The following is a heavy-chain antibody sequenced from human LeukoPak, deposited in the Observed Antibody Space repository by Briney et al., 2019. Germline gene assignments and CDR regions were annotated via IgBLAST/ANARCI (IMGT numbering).Heavy chain of an antibody. D-gene: IGHD3-22*01. J-gene: IGHJ4*02. CDR2: IYYSGST. CDR3: ARHRKSGGYLYYFDY. V-gene: IGHV4-59*08. CDR1: GGSISSYY. Sequence: SETLSLTCTVSGGSISSYYWSWIRQPPGKGLEWIGYIYYSGSTNYNPSLKSRVTISVDTSKNQFSLKLSSVTAADTAVYYCARHRKSGGYLYYFDYWGQGTLVTVSS.